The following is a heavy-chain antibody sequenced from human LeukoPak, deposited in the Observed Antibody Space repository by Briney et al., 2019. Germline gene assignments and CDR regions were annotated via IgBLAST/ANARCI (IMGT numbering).Heavy chain of an antibody. D-gene: IGHD6-13*01. CDR3: AKDLSIAAAGTIPGQLDY. J-gene: IGHJ4*02. V-gene: IGHV3-30*18. CDR2: ISYDGSNK. Sequence: PGGSLRLSCAASGFTVSSNYMSWVRQAPGKGLEWVAVISYDGSNKYHADSVKGRFTISRDNSKNTLYLQMNSLRAEDTAVYYCAKDLSIAAAGTIPGQLDYWGQGTLVTVSS. CDR1: GFTVSSNY.